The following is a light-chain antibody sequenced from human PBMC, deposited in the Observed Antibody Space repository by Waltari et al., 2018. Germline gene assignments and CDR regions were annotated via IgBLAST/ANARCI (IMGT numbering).Light chain of an antibody. CDR2: DAS. CDR1: HSVSRY. Sequence: EIVLTQSPATLSLSPGERATLSCRASHSVSRYLAWYQQRPGQAPRLLIFDASFRTTGIPARFSGRGSETDFTLTSSSLEPEDCAVYYCQQRSNWPLTFGGGTKVEIK. V-gene: IGKV3-11*01. CDR3: QQRSNWPLT. J-gene: IGKJ4*01.